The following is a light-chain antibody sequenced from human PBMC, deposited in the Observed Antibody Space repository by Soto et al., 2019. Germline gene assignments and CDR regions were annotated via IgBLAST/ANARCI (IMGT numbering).Light chain of an antibody. CDR3: QQYGSSPPRT. V-gene: IGKV3-20*01. CDR2: CAS. CDR1: QSVSNDF. Sequence: EIVLTQSPGILSLSPGERATLSCRSSQSVSNDFLAWYQQKPGQAPRLLIYCASTRATDVPDRFSGSGSGADFTLTISRLEPEDVAVYYCQQYGSSPPRTFGQGTKVE. J-gene: IGKJ1*01.